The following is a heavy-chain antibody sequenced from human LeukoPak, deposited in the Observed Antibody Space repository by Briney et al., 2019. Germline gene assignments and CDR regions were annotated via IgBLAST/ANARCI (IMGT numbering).Heavy chain of an antibody. J-gene: IGHJ6*04. CDR3: AREEMAASSGIRSDV. CDR1: GFTFSSYE. D-gene: IGHD6-13*01. CDR2: ISSSGSTI. Sequence: QSGGSLRLSCAASGFTFSSYEMNWVRQAPGKGLEWVSYISSSGSTIYYADSVKGRFTISRDNAKNSLYLQMNSLRAEDTAVYYCAREEMAASSGIRSDVWGEGTTVTVSS. V-gene: IGHV3-48*03.